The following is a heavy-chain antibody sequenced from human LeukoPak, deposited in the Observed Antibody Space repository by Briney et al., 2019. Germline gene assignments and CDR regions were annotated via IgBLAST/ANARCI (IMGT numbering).Heavy chain of an antibody. CDR3: AKFTLRFLEWLLSTYSGMDV. CDR1: GFTFSSHG. CDR2: IWYDGSNK. D-gene: IGHD3-3*01. V-gene: IGHV3-33*06. J-gene: IGHJ6*02. Sequence: GGSLRLSCAASGFTFSSHGMHWVRQAPGKGLEWVAVIWYDGSNKYYADSVKGRFTISRDNSKNTLYLQMNSLRAEDTAVYYCAKFTLRFLEWLLSTYSGMDVWGQGTTVTVSS.